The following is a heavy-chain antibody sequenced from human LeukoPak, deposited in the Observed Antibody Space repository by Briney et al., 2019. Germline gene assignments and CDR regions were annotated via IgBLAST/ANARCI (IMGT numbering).Heavy chain of an antibody. CDR3: ARGRVYCSSTSCTARNYYYGMDV. J-gene: IGHJ6*02. Sequence: SETLSLTCTVSGGSISSYYWSWIRQPAGKGLEWIGRIYTSGSTNYNPSLKSRVTMSVDTSKNQFSLKLSSVTAADTAVYYCARGRVYCSSTSCTARNYYYGMDVWGQGTTVTVSS. CDR1: GGSISSYY. CDR2: IYTSGST. V-gene: IGHV4-4*07. D-gene: IGHD2-2*01.